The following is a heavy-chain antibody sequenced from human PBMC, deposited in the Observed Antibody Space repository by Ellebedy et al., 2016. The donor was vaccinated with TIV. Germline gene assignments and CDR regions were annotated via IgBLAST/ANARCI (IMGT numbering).Heavy chain of an antibody. CDR3: VTRHNGAFDL. Sequence: GESLKISXKAAGFSFGDYAVSWFRQAPGKGLEWVSLIYSGGTTHYADSVKGRFTISRDKWKKTLYLQMSSLGPEDTAVYYCVTRHNGAFDLWGQGTMVTVSS. V-gene: IGHV3-53*01. CDR1: GFSFGDYA. CDR2: IYSGGTT. J-gene: IGHJ3*01. D-gene: IGHD1-1*01.